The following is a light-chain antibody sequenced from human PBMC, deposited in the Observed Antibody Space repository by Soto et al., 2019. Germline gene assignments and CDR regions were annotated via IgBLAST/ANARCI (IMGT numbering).Light chain of an antibody. Sequence: DIQMTQSPSTLSASVGDRVTITCRASQSISSWLAWYQQKPGKAPKLLIYKASYLASGVPSRFSGSGSGTEFTLTISSLQPDDFATYYCQQYNIYSPRNPFGQGTKVEIK. V-gene: IGKV1-5*03. J-gene: IGKJ1*01. CDR2: KAS. CDR3: QQYNIYSPRNP. CDR1: QSISSW.